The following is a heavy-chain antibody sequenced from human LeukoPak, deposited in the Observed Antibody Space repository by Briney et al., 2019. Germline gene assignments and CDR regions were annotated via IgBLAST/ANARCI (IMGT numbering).Heavy chain of an antibody. J-gene: IGHJ5*02. V-gene: IGHV1-69*04. CDR2: IIPILGIA. CDR3: ARASGYSSSSFNWLDP. D-gene: IGHD6-13*01. Sequence: ASVEVSCKASGGTFSSYAISWVRQAPGQGLEWMGRIIPILGIANYAQKFQGRVTITADKSTSTAYMELSSLRSEDTAVYYCARASGYSSSSFNWLDPWGQGTLVTVSS. CDR1: GGTFSSYA.